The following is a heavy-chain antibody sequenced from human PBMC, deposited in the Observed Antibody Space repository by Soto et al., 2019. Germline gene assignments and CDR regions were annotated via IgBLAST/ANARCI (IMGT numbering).Heavy chain of an antibody. CDR3: ARDLGGNDYYYYYMDV. D-gene: IGHD3-16*01. J-gene: IGHJ6*03. Sequence: ASVKVSCKASGYTFTSYGISWVRQAPGQGLEWMGWISAYNGNTNYAQKLQGRVTMTTDTSTSTAYMELRSLRSDDTAVYYCARDLGGNDYYYYYMDVRAKRTTVTVSS. CDR2: ISAYNGNT. CDR1: GYTFTSYG. V-gene: IGHV1-18*01.